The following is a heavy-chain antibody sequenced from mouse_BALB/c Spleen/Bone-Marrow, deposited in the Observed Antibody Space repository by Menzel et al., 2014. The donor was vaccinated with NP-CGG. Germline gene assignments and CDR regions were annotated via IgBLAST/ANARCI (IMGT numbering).Heavy chain of an antibody. J-gene: IGHJ3*01. D-gene: IGHD1-3*01. CDR3: ANYSGAY. CDR2: INPSIGRT. Sequence: VQLQQSGAELVKPGASVKLSCKASGYTFTSYWMHWVKQRPGQGLEWIGEINPSIGRTNYNEKFKIKATLTEDKSSSPDYIKMRRLTSEASEVYYCANYSGAYWGKGKLVTVSA. V-gene: IGHV1S81*02. CDR1: GYTFTSYW.